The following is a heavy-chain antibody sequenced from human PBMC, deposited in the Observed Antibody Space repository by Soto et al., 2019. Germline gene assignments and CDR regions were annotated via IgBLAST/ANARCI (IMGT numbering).Heavy chain of an antibody. CDR1: GYTLPELS. Sequence: ASVKVSCKVSGYTLPELSMHWVRQAPGKGLEWMGGFDPEDGETIYAQKFQGRVTMTEDTSTDTAYMELSSLRSEDTAVYYCATDHGYSSGWYGAFDIWGQGTMVTVSS. CDR2: FDPEDGET. V-gene: IGHV1-24*01. D-gene: IGHD6-19*01. J-gene: IGHJ3*02. CDR3: ATDHGYSSGWYGAFDI.